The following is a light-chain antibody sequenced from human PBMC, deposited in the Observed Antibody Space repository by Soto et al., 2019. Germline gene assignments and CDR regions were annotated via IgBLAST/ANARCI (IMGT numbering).Light chain of an antibody. CDR1: QTINSY. CDR2: VAS. V-gene: IGKV1-39*01. J-gene: IGKJ2*01. CDR3: QQSYGTPYT. Sequence: DIQMTQSPSSLSASVGDAVTITCRASQTINSYLNWYQQRPGKAPKLLICVASTLQSGVPLRFSGSGFGTDFTLTITSVQPEDFATYYCQQSYGTPYTFGQGNKFEIK.